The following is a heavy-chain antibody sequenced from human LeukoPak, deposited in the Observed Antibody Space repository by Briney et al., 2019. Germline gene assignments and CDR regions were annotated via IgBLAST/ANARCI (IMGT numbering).Heavy chain of an antibody. V-gene: IGHV1-18*01. D-gene: IGHD6-19*01. CDR2: ISGYNGNT. CDR3: ARRRIVAGTDAFDI. Sequence: ASVKVSCKASGYTFTNYGISWVRQAPGQGLEWMGWISGYNGNTNYAQELQGRVTMTTDTSTITAYMELRSLRSDDTAVYYCARRRIVAGTDAFDIWGQGTMVTVSS. CDR1: GYTFTNYG. J-gene: IGHJ3*02.